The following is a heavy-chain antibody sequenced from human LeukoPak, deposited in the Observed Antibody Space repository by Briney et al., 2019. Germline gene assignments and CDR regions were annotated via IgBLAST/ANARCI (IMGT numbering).Heavy chain of an antibody. D-gene: IGHD5-12*01. CDR3: AKDREGLSSGYDLEYFDY. CDR1: GFTFSSYA. Sequence: KAGGSLRLSCAASGFTFSSYAMNWVRQAPGKGLEWVPAISGGGGTTYYADSVKGRFTISRDNSKNTLFLQMNSLRAEDTAVYYCAKDREGLSSGYDLEYFDYWGQGTLVTVSS. V-gene: IGHV3-23*01. J-gene: IGHJ4*02. CDR2: ISGGGGTT.